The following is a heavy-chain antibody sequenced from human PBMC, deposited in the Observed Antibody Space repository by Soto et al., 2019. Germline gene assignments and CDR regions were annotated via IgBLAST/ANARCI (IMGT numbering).Heavy chain of an antibody. CDR1: GFAFRSHW. J-gene: IGHJ4*02. V-gene: IGHV3-15*07. Sequence: PGGSMRLSCVASGFAFRSHWMNWVRQAPGKGLEWVGRIKSKTDGGTTDYAAPVKGRFTISRDDSKNTLYLQMNSLKTEHTAVYYCTTDPVTMIVVVPSSGWGQGTLVTVSS. CDR2: IKSKTDGGTT. D-gene: IGHD3-22*01. CDR3: TTDPVTMIVVVPSSG.